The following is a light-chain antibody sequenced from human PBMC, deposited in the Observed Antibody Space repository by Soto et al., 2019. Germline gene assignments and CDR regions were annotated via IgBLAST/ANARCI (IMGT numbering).Light chain of an antibody. CDR3: SSYTSASTPLV. J-gene: IGLJ2*01. V-gene: IGLV2-14*01. CDR2: DVS. CDR1: GSDVGCYNY. Sequence: QSVLTQPASVSGSPGQSITISCTGTGSDVGCYNYVSWYQQHPGKAPKVMIYDVSNRPSGVSNRFSGSKSGNTASLTISGLQAEDEADYYCSSYTSASTPLVFGGGTQLTVL.